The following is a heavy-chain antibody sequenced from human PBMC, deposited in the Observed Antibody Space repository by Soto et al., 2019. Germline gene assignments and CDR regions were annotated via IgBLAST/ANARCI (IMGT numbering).Heavy chain of an antibody. CDR1: WVTLIDYY. Sequence: PGGGLVLSGAAAWVTLIDYYMNWMRQAPGKGPEWVSYSSASSSYTNYADSVQGRFTISRDNAKNSVYLQMNSLRAEDTAVYYCAFSPRPGGTGFDYWGQGTPVTVSS. CDR3: AFSPRPGGTGFDY. V-gene: IGHV3-11*06. D-gene: IGHD1-26*01. CDR2: SSASSSYT. J-gene: IGHJ4*02.